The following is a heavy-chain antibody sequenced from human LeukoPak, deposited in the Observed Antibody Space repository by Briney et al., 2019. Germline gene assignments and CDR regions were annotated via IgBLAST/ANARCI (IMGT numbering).Heavy chain of an antibody. CDR2: IIPILGIA. J-gene: IGHJ4*02. D-gene: IGHD3-22*01. Sequence: SVKVSCKASGGTFSSYTISWARQAPGQGLEWMGRIIPILGIANYTQKFQGRVTITADKSTSTAYMELSSLRSEDTAVYYCARDLGYYDSSGYFDYGGQGTLVTVSS. V-gene: IGHV1-69*04. CDR3: ARDLGYYDSSGYFDY. CDR1: GGTFSSYT.